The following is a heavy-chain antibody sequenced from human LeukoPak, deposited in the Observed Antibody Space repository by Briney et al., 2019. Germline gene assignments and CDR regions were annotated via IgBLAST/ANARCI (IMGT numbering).Heavy chain of an antibody. D-gene: IGHD3-10*01. CDR3: AKDIGSRGPLPEH. CDR1: GFTFSSYG. V-gene: IGHV3-30*18. CDR2: ISYDGSNK. Sequence: GGSLRLSCAASGFTFSSYGMHWVRQAPGKGLEWVAVISYDGSNKYYADSVKGRFTISRDSSKNTLYLQMNSLRAEDTAVYYCAKDIGSRGPLPEHWGQGTLVTVSS. J-gene: IGHJ4*02.